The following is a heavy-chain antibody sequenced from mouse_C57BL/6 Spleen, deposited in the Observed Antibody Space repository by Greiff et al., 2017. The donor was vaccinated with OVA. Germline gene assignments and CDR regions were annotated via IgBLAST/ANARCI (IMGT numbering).Heavy chain of an antibody. CDR3: ARHYYGSSYDWYFDV. D-gene: IGHD1-1*01. V-gene: IGHV1-22*01. Sequence: EVQGVESGPELVKPGASVKMSCKASGYTFTDYNMHWVKQSHGKSLEWIGYINPNNGGTSYNQKFKGKATLTGNKSSSTAYMELRSLTSEDSAVYYCARHYYGSSYDWYFDVWGTGTTVTVSS. CDR2: INPNNGGT. J-gene: IGHJ1*03. CDR1: GYTFTDYN.